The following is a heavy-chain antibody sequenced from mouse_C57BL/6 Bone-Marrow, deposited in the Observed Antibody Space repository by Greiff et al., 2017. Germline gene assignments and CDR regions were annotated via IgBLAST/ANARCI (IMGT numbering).Heavy chain of an antibody. Sequence: QVQLKQSGPGLVAPSQSLSITCTVSGFSLTSYGVDWVRQPPGKGLAWLGVIWGGGSTNYNSALMSRLSISKDNSKSQVFLQMNSLQTDDTAMYYFAKHRTVVPFAYWGQGTLVTVSA. D-gene: IGHD1-1*01. CDR2: IWGGGST. V-gene: IGHV2-9*01. CDR3: AKHRTVVPFAY. J-gene: IGHJ3*01. CDR1: GFSLTSYG.